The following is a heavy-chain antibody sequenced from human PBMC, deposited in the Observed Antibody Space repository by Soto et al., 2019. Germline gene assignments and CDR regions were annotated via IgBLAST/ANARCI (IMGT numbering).Heavy chain of an antibody. D-gene: IGHD1-1*01. CDR1: GYSFTSYW. Sequence: GESLKISCKGSGYSFTSYWIGWVRQMPGKGLEWMGIIYPGDSDTRYSPSFQGQVTISADKSISTAYLQWSSLKASDTAMYYFARWPPSGHNWGNWYFDLWGRGTLVTVSS. J-gene: IGHJ2*01. CDR2: IYPGDSDT. CDR3: ARWPPSGHNWGNWYFDL. V-gene: IGHV5-51*01.